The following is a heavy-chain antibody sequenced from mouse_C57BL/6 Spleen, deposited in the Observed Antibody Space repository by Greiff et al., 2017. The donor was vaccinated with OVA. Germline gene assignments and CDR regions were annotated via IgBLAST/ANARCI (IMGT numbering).Heavy chain of an antibody. CDR2: IWSGGST. CDR1: GFSLTSYG. Sequence: VMLVESGPGLVQPSQSLSITCTVSGFSLTSYGVHWVRQSPGKGLEWLGVIWSGGSTAYNAAFISRLSISKDNSKSQVFFKMNSLQADDTAIYYCARTPPGSYWYFDVWGTGTTVTVSS. CDR3: ARTPPGSYWYFDV. V-gene: IGHV2-2*01. J-gene: IGHJ1*03.